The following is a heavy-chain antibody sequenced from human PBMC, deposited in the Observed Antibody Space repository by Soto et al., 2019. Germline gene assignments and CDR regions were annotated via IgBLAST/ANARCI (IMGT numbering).Heavy chain of an antibody. V-gene: IGHV4-30-2*01. J-gene: IGHJ5*02. Sequence: SETMSVTCAVAGGYISSGGYSWSWNRQPPGKGLEWTGYIYHSGRTYYNPSLKSRVTISVDRSKNQFSLKLSSVTAADTAVYYCARVPGPWGQGTLVTVS. CDR1: GGYISSGGYS. CDR3: ARVPGP. CDR2: IYHSGRT.